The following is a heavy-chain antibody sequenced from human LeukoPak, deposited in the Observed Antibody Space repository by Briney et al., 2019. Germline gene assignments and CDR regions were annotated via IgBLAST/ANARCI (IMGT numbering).Heavy chain of an antibody. CDR1: GFTFSSYG. CDR2: ISYDGSNK. J-gene: IGHJ4*02. CDR3: AKSGSSGWYGDY. Sequence: GGSLRLSCAASGFTFSSYGMHWVRQAPGKGLEWVAVISYDGSNKYYADSVKGRFTISRDNSKNTLYLQMNSLRAEDTAVYYCAKSGSSGWYGDYRGQGTLVTVPS. V-gene: IGHV3-30*18. D-gene: IGHD6-19*01.